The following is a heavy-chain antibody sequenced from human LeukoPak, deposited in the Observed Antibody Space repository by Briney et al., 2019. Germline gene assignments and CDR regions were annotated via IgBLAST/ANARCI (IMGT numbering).Heavy chain of an antibody. CDR3: ANPGVGTVMVTRFDY. J-gene: IGHJ4*02. D-gene: IGHD5-18*01. Sequence: PGGSLRLSCAASGFTFSSYGMHWVRQAPGKGLEWVAFIRYDGSNKYYADSVKGRFTISRDNSKNTLYLQMNSLRAEDTAVYYCANPGVGTVMVTRFDYWGQGTLVTVSS. CDR2: IRYDGSNK. V-gene: IGHV3-30*02. CDR1: GFTFSSYG.